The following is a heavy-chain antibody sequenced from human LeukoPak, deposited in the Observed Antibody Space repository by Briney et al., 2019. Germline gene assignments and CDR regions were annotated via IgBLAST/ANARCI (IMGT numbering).Heavy chain of an antibody. CDR3: ARDPTYYYGSGSYQGIDWFDP. CDR1: GYTFTSYG. Sequence: ASVKVSCKASGYTFTSYGISWVRQAPGQGLEWMGWISAYNGNTNYAQKLQGRVTMTTDTSTSTAYMELRSLRSDDTAVYYCARDPTYYYGSGSYQGIDWFDPWGQGTLVTVSS. D-gene: IGHD3-10*01. CDR2: ISAYNGNT. J-gene: IGHJ5*02. V-gene: IGHV1-18*01.